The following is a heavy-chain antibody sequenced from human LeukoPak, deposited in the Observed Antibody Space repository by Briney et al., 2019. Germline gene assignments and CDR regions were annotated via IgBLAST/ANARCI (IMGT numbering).Heavy chain of an antibody. CDR2: ISSSSSYI. J-gene: IGHJ4*02. V-gene: IGHV3-21*01. Sequence: GGSLRLSCAASGFTFSSYSMNWVRQAPGKGLEWVSSISSSSSYIYYADSVKGRFTISRDNAKNSLYLQMNSLRAEDTAVYYCAPIPHEMTLYYFDYWGQGTLVTVSS. CDR3: APIPHEMTLYYFDY. D-gene: IGHD2-21*02. CDR1: GFTFSSYS.